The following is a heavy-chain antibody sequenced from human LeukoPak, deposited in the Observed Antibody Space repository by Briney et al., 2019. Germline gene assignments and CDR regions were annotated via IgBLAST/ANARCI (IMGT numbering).Heavy chain of an antibody. CDR3: ATVGGPYYFDN. CDR1: GDSVSLYY. D-gene: IGHD2-15*01. CDR2: IYYSGST. Sequence: PSETLSLTCTVSGDSVSLYYWSWLRQPPGKRLEWIGYIYYSGSTNYNPSLKSRVTISVDTSKNQFSLKLSSVTAADTAVYYCATVGGPYYFDNWGQGTLVTVSS. J-gene: IGHJ4*02. V-gene: IGHV4-59*02.